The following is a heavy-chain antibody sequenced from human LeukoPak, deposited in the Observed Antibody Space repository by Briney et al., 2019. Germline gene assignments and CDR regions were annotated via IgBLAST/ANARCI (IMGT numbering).Heavy chain of an antibody. V-gene: IGHV3-21*01. CDR2: ISSTSNDI. Sequence: GSLRLSCAASGFTFNSYSMNWVRQAPGKGLEWVSSISSTSNDIYYADSVKGRFTISRDNAKNSLYLQMNSLRAEDTAVYYCARVGTQWLVPGQGNFDYWGQGTLVTVSS. J-gene: IGHJ4*02. D-gene: IGHD6-19*01. CDR3: ARVGTQWLVPGQGNFDY. CDR1: GFTFNSYS.